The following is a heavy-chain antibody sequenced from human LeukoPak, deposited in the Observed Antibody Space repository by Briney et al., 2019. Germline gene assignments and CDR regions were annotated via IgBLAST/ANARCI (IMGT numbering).Heavy chain of an antibody. CDR3: ARDMLVVKAQNLIDY. V-gene: IGHV1-18*01. CDR1: GYTFTSYG. D-gene: IGHD2-15*01. Sequence: ASVKVSCKASGYTFTSYGISWVRQAPGQGLEWMGWISAYNGNTNYAQKLQGRVTMTTDTSTSTAYMELRSLRSDDTAGYYCARDMLVVKAQNLIDYWGQGTLVTVSS. CDR2: ISAYNGNT. J-gene: IGHJ4*02.